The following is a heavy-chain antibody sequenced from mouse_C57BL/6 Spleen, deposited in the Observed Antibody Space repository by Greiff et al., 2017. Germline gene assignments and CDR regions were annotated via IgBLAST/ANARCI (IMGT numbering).Heavy chain of an antibody. CDR1: GYTFTSYG. J-gene: IGHJ4*01. CDR2: IYPRSGNT. CDR3: ARCDYLFYAMDY. D-gene: IGHD2-4*01. Sequence: VQLQESGAELARPGASVKLSCKASGYTFTSYGISWVKQRTGQGLEWIGEIYPRSGNTYYNEKFKGKATLTADKSSSTAYMELRSLTSEDSAVYFCARCDYLFYAMDYWGQGTSVTVSS. V-gene: IGHV1-81*01.